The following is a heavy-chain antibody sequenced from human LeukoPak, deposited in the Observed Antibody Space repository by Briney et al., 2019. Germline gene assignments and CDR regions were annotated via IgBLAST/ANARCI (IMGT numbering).Heavy chain of an antibody. CDR1: GFTFSSYE. D-gene: IGHD3-10*01. V-gene: IGHV3-48*03. CDR2: ISTSGNTR. Sequence: GGSLRLSCAASGFTFSSYEMNWVRQAPGKGLEWVSYISTSGNTRYYADSVKGRFTISRDNAKNSLYLQMNSLRAEDTAVYYCARCGSGSYYMDYWGQGTLVTVSS. CDR3: ARCGSGSYYMDY. J-gene: IGHJ4*02.